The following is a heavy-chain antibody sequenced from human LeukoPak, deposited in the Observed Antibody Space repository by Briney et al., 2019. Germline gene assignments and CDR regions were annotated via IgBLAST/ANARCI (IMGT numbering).Heavy chain of an antibody. CDR1: GFTFSSYE. CDR3: AREGTAMARNFDY. J-gene: IGHJ4*02. V-gene: IGHV3-48*03. Sequence: PGGSLRLSCAASGFTFSSYEMNWVRQAPGKGLEWVSYISSSGSTIYYADSVKGRFTISRDNAKNSLYLQMNSLRAEDTAVYYCAREGTAMARNFDYWGQGTLVTVSS. CDR2: ISSSGSTI. D-gene: IGHD5-18*01.